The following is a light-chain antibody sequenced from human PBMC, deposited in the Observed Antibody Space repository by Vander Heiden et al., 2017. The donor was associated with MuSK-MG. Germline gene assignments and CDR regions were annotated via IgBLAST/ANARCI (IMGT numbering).Light chain of an antibody. J-gene: IGKJ1*01. CDR1: QSVLYSSNNKNY. Sequence: DIVMTQSPDSLVMSLGERATINCKSSQSVLYSSNNKNYLAWYQQKPGQPPKLLIYWASTRESGVPDRFSGSGSGTDFTLTISSLQAEDVAVYYCQQYYRTPRTFGQGTKVEIK. CDR2: WAS. V-gene: IGKV4-1*01. CDR3: QQYYRTPRT.